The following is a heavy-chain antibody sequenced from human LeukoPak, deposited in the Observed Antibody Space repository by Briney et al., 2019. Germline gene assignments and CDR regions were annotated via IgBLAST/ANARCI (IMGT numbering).Heavy chain of an antibody. CDR3: ARGADFWSGYNDY. D-gene: IGHD3-3*01. J-gene: IGHJ4*02. CDR2: IIPMFGTT. Sequence: SVKVSCKASGGTFNNHAISWVRQAPGQGLEWMGAIIPMFGTTNYAQKFQGRVTITADESTSTVYMELSSLRSEDTAVYYCARGADFWSGYNDYWGQGTLVSVSS. V-gene: IGHV1-69*01. CDR1: GGTFNNHA.